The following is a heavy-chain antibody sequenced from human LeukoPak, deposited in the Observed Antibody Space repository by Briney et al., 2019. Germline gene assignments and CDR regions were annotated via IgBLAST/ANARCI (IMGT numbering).Heavy chain of an antibody. CDR2: ISRSGSTK. CDR3: ARVLRNCSGGNCYSGGLGFMDV. J-gene: IGHJ6*03. Sequence: GGSLRLSCAASGFTFSDYNMRWIRQAPGEGLEWVSSISRSGSTKYYAESVKGRFTISRENAKNSLFMQMNSLRAEDTAVYYCARVLRNCSGGNCYSGGLGFMDVWGKGTTVTISS. D-gene: IGHD2-15*01. V-gene: IGHV3-11*01. CDR1: GFTFSDYN.